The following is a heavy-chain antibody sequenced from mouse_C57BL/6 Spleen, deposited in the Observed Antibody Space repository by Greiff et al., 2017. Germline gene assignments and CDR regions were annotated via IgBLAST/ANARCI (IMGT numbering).Heavy chain of an antibody. V-gene: IGHV1-72*01. CDR3: AREVATGFAY. Sequence: VQLQQPGPELVKPGASVKLSCKASGYTFTSYWMHWVKQRPGRGLEWIGRIVPNSGGTKYNEKFKSKATLTVDKPSSTAYMLLSSLTSEDSAVYYCAREVATGFAYWGQGTLVTVSA. CDR2: IVPNSGGT. J-gene: IGHJ3*01. CDR1: GYTFTSYW. D-gene: IGHD6-1*01.